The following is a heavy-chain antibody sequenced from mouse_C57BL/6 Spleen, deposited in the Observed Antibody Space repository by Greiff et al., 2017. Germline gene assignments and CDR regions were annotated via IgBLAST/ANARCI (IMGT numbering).Heavy chain of an antibody. J-gene: IGHJ4*01. V-gene: IGHV2-2*01. Sequence: VKLMESGPGLVQPSQSLSITCTVSGFSLTSYGVHWVRQSPGKGLEWLGVIWSGGSTDYNAAFISRLSISKDNSKSQVFFKMNSLQADDTAIYYCARNGGFITTVVDAMDYWGQGTSVTVSS. CDR1: GFSLTSYG. CDR2: IWSGGST. D-gene: IGHD1-1*01. CDR3: ARNGGFITTVVDAMDY.